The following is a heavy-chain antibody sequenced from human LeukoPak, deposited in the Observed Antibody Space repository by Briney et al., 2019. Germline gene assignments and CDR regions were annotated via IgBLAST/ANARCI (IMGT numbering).Heavy chain of an antibody. V-gene: IGHV1-2*02. CDR1: GYTFTGYY. D-gene: IGHD3-3*01. CDR2: INPNSGGT. Sequence: ASVKVSCKASGYTFTGYYMHWVRQAPGQGLEWMGWINPNSGGTNYVQKFQGRVTMTRDTSSSTAYMELSRLRSDDTAVYYCARRIRTIFGVVIMHLDYWGQGTLVTVSS. J-gene: IGHJ4*02. CDR3: ARRIRTIFGVVIMHLDY.